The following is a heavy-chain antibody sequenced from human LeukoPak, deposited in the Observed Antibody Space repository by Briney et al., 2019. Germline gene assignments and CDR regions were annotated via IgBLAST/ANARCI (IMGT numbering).Heavy chain of an antibody. CDR1: GFTVSNNY. Sequence: PGGSLRLSCAASGFTVSNNYMSWVRQAPGKGLEWVSVIYSGDNTYYVESVKGRFTISRGNSKNTLFLQMNRLRAGDTAVYYCAGRRVLDASFDYWGQGTLVTVSS. D-gene: IGHD3-16*01. J-gene: IGHJ4*02. CDR2: IYSGDNT. V-gene: IGHV3-66*02. CDR3: AGRRVLDASFDY.